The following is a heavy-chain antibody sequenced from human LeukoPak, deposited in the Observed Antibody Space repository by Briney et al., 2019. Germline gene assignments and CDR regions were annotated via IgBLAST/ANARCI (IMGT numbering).Heavy chain of an antibody. V-gene: IGHV4-4*07. J-gene: IGHJ4*02. Sequence: SETLSLTCSVSGVSISAYYWSWIRQSTGNRLEWIGRIYPGEGIYATATTSYNPSFKSRVTMSGDTSKNQLSLKLSSVTAADTAVYYCARDPTTVTTIFDSWGQGILVTVSS. D-gene: IGHD4-11*01. CDR2: IYPGEGIYATATT. CDR3: ARDPTTVTTIFDS. CDR1: GVSISAYY.